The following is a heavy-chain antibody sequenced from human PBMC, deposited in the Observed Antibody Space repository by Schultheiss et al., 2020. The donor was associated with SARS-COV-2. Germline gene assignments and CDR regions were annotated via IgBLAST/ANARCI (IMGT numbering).Heavy chain of an antibody. V-gene: IGHV3-48*03. CDR1: GFTFSSYE. CDR3: ARKIAAPVPYQDYYYLDV. CDR2: INRGGRST. D-gene: IGHD6-13*01. J-gene: IGHJ6*03. Sequence: GGSLRLSCVASGFTFSSYEMVWVRQPPGKGLEWISYINRGGRSTSFADSVKGRFALSRDDARNSLYLQMSSLRVDDTGVYYCARKIAAPVPYQDYYYLDVWGKGTTVTVSS.